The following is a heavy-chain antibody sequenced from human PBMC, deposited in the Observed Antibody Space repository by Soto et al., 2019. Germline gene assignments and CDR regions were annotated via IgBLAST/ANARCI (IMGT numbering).Heavy chain of an antibody. CDR2: IWYDGSNK. D-gene: IGHD3-16*02. J-gene: IGHJ4*02. CDR3: ARVLGQGLSPFFGVIDY. Sequence: GGSLRLSCAASGFTFSSYGMHWVRQAPGKGLEWVAVIWYDGSNKYYADSVKGRFTISRDNSKNTLYLQMNSLRAEDTAVYYCARVLGQGLSPFFGVIDYWGQGTLVTVSS. V-gene: IGHV3-33*01. CDR1: GFTFSSYG.